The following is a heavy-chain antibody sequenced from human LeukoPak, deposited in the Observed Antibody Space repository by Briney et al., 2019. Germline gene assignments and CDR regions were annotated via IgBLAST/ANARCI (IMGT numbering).Heavy chain of an antibody. J-gene: IGHJ4*02. Sequence: SETLSLTCTVSGGSISSSSYYWGWIRQPPGKGLEWIGSIYYSGSTYYNPSLKSRVTISVDTSKNQFSLKLSSVTAADTAVYYCARERRDGYNDGFDYWGQGTLVTVSS. D-gene: IGHD5-24*01. CDR3: ARERRDGYNDGFDY. CDR1: GGSISSSSYY. CDR2: IYYSGST. V-gene: IGHV4-39*07.